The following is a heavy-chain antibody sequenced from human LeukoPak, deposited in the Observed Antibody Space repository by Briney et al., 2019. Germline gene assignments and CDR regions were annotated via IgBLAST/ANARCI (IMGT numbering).Heavy chain of an antibody. CDR3: ARDPPVPDV. CDR2: ISSSGSTI. D-gene: IGHD6-19*01. Sequence: GGSLRLSCAASGFILSTYWMSWVRQAPGKGLEWVSYISSSGSTIYYADSVKGRFTISRDNAKNTLYLQMNSLRAEDTAVYYCARDPPVPDVWGKGTTVTVSS. V-gene: IGHV3-48*04. J-gene: IGHJ6*04. CDR1: GFILSTYW.